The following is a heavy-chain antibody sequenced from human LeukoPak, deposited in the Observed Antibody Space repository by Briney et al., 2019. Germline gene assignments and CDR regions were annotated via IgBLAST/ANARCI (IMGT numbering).Heavy chain of an antibody. V-gene: IGHV3-7*01. CDR1: GFTFSSYW. J-gene: IGHJ4*02. CDR3: ARTKGGYSSSWYDY. Sequence: GGSLRLSRAASGFTFSSYWMSWVRQAPGKGLEWVANIKQDGSEKYYVDSVKGRFTISRDNAKNSLYLQMNSLRAEDTAVYYCARTKGGYSSSWYDYWGQGTLVTVSS. D-gene: IGHD6-13*01. CDR2: IKQDGSEK.